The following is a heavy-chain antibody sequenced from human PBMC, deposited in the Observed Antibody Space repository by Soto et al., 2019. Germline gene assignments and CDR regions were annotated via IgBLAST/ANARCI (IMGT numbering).Heavy chain of an antibody. CDR1: GCSISSYY. J-gene: IGHJ5*02. CDR2: IYYSGST. V-gene: IGHV4-59*12. CDR3: ARVPGP. Sequence: SETLSLTCTVSGCSISSYYWSWIRQPPGKGLEWIGYIYYSGSTNYNPSLKSRVTISVDTSKNQLSLKMSSVTAADTAVYYCARVPGPWGQGTLVTVS.